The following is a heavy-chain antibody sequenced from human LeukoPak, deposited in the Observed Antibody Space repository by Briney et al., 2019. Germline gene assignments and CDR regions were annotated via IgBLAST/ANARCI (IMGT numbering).Heavy chain of an antibody. V-gene: IGHV3-23*01. CDR3: AKKSRTTSPPIR. CDR1: GFTFTNYG. CDR2: ITGSGDST. D-gene: IGHD2-2*01. J-gene: IGHJ4*02. Sequence: GGSLRLSCAASGFTFTNYGMSWVRQAPGKGLEWVPGITGSGDSTYYADSVRGRFTISRDNSKNTLFLQMNSLRAEDTALYYCAKKSRTTSPPIRWGQGTLVTVSS.